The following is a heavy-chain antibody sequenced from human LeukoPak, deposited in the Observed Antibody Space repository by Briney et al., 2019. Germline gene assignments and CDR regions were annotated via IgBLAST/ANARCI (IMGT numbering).Heavy chain of an antibody. J-gene: IGHJ3*02. CDR3: AAFDSSALDAFDI. D-gene: IGHD3-22*01. V-gene: IGHV3-21*04. CDR1: GVTFSSYS. CDR2: ISNSSSYK. Sequence: GSLRLSCAASGVTFSSYSMNWVRPAPRKGLEWGSSISNSSSYKYYADSVRGGFTISRDNAKNSLHLQISSLTAEDTAVYYCAAFDSSALDAFDIWGQGTMVTVSS.